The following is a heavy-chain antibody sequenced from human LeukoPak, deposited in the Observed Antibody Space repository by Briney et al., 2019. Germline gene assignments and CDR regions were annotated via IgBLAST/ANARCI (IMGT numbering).Heavy chain of an antibody. CDR3: ARGGSVFGVVIMNYFDY. V-gene: IGHV3-23*01. CDR2: ITGTTGNT. CDR1: GFTFSAYA. D-gene: IGHD3-3*01. Sequence: PGGSLRLSCGASGFTFSAYAMNWVRQAPGKEMEWVSSITGTTGNTYVAESVKGRFTISRDNSRNTLYLQMNSLRAEDTAVYYCARGGSVFGVVIMNYFDYWGQGTLVTVSS. J-gene: IGHJ4*02.